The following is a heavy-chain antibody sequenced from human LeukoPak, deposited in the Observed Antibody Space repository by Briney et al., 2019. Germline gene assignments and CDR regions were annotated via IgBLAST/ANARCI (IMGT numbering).Heavy chain of an antibody. D-gene: IGHD5-18*01. J-gene: IGHJ4*02. CDR2: ISSSSSYI. CDR1: GFTFSSYS. V-gene: IGHV3-21*01. Sequence: GGSLRLSCAASGFTFSSYSMNWVRQAPGKGLEWVSSISSSSSYIYYADSVKGRFTISRDNAKNSLYLQMNSLRAEDTAVYYCARDPRGYSYGLSGYWGQGTLVTVSS. CDR3: ARDPRGYSYGLSGY.